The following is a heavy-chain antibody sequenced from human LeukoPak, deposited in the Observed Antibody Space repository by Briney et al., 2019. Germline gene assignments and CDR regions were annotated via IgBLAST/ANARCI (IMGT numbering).Heavy chain of an antibody. V-gene: IGHV1-8*01. J-gene: IGHJ4*02. D-gene: IGHD3-3*01. CDR2: MNPNSGNT. Sequence: ASVKVSCKASGYTFTSYDINWVRQTTGQGLEWMGWMNPNSGNTGYAQKFQGRVTMTRNTSISTAYMELSSLRSEDAAVYYCARGSRFDYYFDYWGQGTLVTVSS. CDR1: GYTFTSYD. CDR3: ARGSRFDYYFDY.